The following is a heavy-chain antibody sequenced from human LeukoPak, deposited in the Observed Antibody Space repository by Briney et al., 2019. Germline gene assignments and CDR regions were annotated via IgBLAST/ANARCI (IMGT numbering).Heavy chain of an antibody. J-gene: IGHJ6*03. D-gene: IGHD5-12*01. CDR3: ARGSGGYDSSYYMDV. CDR1: GGSFSGYY. Sequence: SETLSLTCAVYGGSFSGYYWSWIRQPPGKGLEWIGEINHSGSTNYNPSLKSRVTISVDTSKNQFSLKLSSVTAADTAVYYCARGSGGYDSSYYMDVWGKGTTVTVSS. V-gene: IGHV4-34*01. CDR2: INHSGST.